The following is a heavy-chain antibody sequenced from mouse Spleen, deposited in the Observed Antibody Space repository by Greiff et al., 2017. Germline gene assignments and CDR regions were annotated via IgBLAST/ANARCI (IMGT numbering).Heavy chain of an antibody. J-gene: IGHJ3*01. CDR3: ARSKGGMITETY. V-gene: IGHV1-81*01. CDR2: IYPRSGNT. CDR1: GYTFTSYG. Sequence: QVQLQQSGAELARPGASVKLSCKASGYTFTSYGISWVKQRTGQGLEWIGEIYPRSGNTYYNEKFKGKATLTADKSSSTAYMELRSLTSEDSAVYFCARSKGGMITETYWGQGTLVTVSA. D-gene: IGHD2-4*01.